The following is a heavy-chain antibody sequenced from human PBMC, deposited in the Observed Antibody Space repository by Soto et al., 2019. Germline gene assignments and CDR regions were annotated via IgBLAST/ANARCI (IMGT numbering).Heavy chain of an antibody. Sequence: QVTLKESGPVLVKPTETLTLTCAVSGFSLSNAGLGVSWIRQPPGKALEWLAHIFSNDEKAYSTSLKSSLTISRDTSKSQVVITMTNVDPVDTGTYYSAPMLWVNWGRDPYWYFDLWGRGTPVTVSS. CDR2: IFSNDEK. J-gene: IGHJ2*01. D-gene: IGHD7-27*01. CDR1: GFSLSNAGLG. V-gene: IGHV2-26*01. CDR3: APMLWVNWGRDPYWYFDL.